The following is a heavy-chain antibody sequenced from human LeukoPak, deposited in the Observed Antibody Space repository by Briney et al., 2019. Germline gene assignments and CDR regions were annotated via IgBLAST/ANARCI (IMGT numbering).Heavy chain of an antibody. V-gene: IGHV3-11*01. CDR2: ISSSGSTI. CDR1: GFTLSDYY. D-gene: IGHD3-22*01. Sequence: PGGSLRLSCAASGFTLSDYYMSWIRQAPGKGLEWVSYISSSGSTIYYADSVKGRFTISRDNAKNSLYLQMNSLRAEDTAVYYCARDQYYYDSSGYYLFDYWGQGTLVTVSS. CDR3: ARDQYYYDSSGYYLFDY. J-gene: IGHJ4*02.